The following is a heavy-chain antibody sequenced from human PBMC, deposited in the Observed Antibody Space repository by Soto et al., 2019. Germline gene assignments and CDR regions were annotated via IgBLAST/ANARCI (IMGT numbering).Heavy chain of an antibody. CDR2: ITSDTKTI. J-gene: IGHJ4*02. Sequence: EVQLVESGGNLVQPGGSLRLSCAASGFRFSIYSMNWVRQAPGKGLEWSAYITSDTKTIKYADSVKGRFTISRDNDNYSVYLQMNSLRDEDTAVYYCARSVEGHFDYWGQGTVVTVSA. CDR3: ARSVEGHFDY. D-gene: IGHD6-19*01. V-gene: IGHV3-48*02. CDR1: GFRFSIYS.